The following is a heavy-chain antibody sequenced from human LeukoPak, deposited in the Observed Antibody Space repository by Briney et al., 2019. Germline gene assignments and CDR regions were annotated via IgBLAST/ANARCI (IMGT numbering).Heavy chain of an antibody. Sequence: GGSLRLSCAASGFTFSTYGMNWVRQAPGKGLEWVSAISGSGGGTYYADSVKGRFTISRDNSKNTLYLQMNSLRAEDTAVYYCAKSSNIVVVPAAILFDYWGQGTLVTVSS. CDR3: AKSSNIVVVPAAILFDY. CDR1: GFTFSTYG. J-gene: IGHJ4*02. V-gene: IGHV3-23*01. D-gene: IGHD2-2*02. CDR2: ISGSGGGT.